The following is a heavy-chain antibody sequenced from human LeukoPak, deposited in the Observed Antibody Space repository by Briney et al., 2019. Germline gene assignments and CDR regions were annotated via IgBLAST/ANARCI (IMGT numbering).Heavy chain of an antibody. J-gene: IGHJ4*02. CDR3: ARGGLKRRTAWYYLDY. D-gene: IGHD1-1*01. CDR2: ISSDGSNK. Sequence: PGGSLRLSSAASGFTFSSYAMHWVRQAPGKGLEWVAVISSDGSNKYYADSVKGRFTIFRDNSKNTLNLQMNSLRAEDTAVYYCARGGLKRRTAWYYLDYWGQGTLVTVSS. V-gene: IGHV3-30-3*01. CDR1: GFTFSSYA.